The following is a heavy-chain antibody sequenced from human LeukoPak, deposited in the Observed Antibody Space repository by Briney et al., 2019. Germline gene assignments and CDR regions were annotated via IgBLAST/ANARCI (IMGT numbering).Heavy chain of an antibody. J-gene: IGHJ4*02. CDR1: GGSISSYY. CDR3: ARNGYYFNY. Sequence: SETLSLTCTVSGGSISSYYWSWIRQPPGKGLEWIGYIYYSGSTNYNPSLKSRVTISVDTSKNQFSLKLSSVTAADTAVYYCARNGYYFNYWGQGTLVTVSS. V-gene: IGHV4-59*08. CDR2: IYYSGST.